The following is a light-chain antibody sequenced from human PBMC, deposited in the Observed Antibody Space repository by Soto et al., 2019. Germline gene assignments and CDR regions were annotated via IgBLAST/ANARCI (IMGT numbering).Light chain of an antibody. CDR3: LQYGDSPRT. J-gene: IGKJ1*01. CDR2: GVS. CDR1: QSVTSNY. Sequence: EIVLTQSPGTRSLSPGERATLSCRASQSVTSNYFAWFQQKPGQAPRLLIFGVSDRAPGIPDRFSASGSGTDFTLTISRLEPEDFAVYYCLQYGDSPRTFGQGTKVEIK. V-gene: IGKV3-20*01.